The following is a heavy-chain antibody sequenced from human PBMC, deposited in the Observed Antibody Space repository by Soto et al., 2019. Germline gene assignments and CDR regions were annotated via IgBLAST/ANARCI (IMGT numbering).Heavy chain of an antibody. J-gene: IGHJ5*02. CDR3: ASRTTGTTYRWFDP. V-gene: IGHV1-69*13. CDR1: GGTFSSYA. CDR2: IIPIFGTA. D-gene: IGHD1-1*01. Sequence: ASVKVSCKASGGTFSSYAISWVRQAPGQGLEWMGGIIPIFGTANYAQKFQGRVTITADESTSTAYMELSSLRSEDTAVYYCASRTTGTTYRWFDPWGQGTLVTVSS.